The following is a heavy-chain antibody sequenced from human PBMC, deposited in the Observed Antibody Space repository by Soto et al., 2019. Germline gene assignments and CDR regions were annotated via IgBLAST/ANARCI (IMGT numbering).Heavy chain of an antibody. CDR1: GYTFTGYY. J-gene: IGHJ4*02. D-gene: IGHD3-22*01. Sequence: ASVKVSCKASGYTFTGYYMHWVRQAPGQGLEWMGWINPNSGGTNYAQKFQGRVTMTRDTSISTAYMELSRLRSDDTAVYYCARNSEAGDYYDSSGYCDYWGQGTLVTVS. CDR3: ARNSEAGDYYDSSGYCDY. CDR2: INPNSGGT. V-gene: IGHV1-2*02.